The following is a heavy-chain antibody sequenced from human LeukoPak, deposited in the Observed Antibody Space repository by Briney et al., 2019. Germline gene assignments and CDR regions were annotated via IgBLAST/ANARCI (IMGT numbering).Heavy chain of an antibody. Sequence: GGSLRLSCASSGFTVFSNYMSWVRQAPGKGLEWVSVIYSDGTTYYADSVQGRFTISRDNSKNTLYLQMKSLRAEDTAVYFCARERSSYYYYMDVWGKGTTVTVSS. J-gene: IGHJ6*03. CDR1: GFTVFSNY. D-gene: IGHD3-10*01. V-gene: IGHV3-53*01. CDR3: ARERSSYYYYMDV. CDR2: IYSDGTT.